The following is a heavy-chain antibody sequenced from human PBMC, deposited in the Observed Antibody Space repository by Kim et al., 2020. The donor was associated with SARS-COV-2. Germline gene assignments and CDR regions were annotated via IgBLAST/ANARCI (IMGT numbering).Heavy chain of an antibody. D-gene: IGHD3-10*01. Sequence: ADSLKGRFTISRHNSKNTLYLQMNSLRAEDTAVYYCAREVRGSSYYYGMDVWGQGTTVTVSS. J-gene: IGHJ6*02. CDR3: AREVRGSSYYYGMDV. V-gene: IGHV3-53*04.